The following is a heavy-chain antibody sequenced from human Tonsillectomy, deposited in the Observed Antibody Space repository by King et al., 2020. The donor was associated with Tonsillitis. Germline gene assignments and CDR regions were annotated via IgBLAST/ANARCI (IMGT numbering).Heavy chain of an antibody. CDR2: INHSGST. CDR1: GGSFSGYY. D-gene: IGHD3-16*01. Sequence: VQLQQWGAGLLKPSETLSLTCAVYGGSFSGYYWSWIRQSPGKGLEWIGEINHSGSTNYNPSLKSRVTISVDTSKNHFSLKQSSVTAADTAVYYCARGCYTYAYRNDAFGIWGQGTMVTVSS. CDR3: ARGCYTYAYRNDAFGI. J-gene: IGHJ3*02. V-gene: IGHV4-34*01.